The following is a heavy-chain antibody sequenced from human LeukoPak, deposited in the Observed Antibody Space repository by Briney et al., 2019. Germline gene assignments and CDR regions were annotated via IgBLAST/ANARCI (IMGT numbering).Heavy chain of an antibody. CDR3: ARDPTYCSSTSCKPIQFDY. J-gene: IGHJ4*02. CDR2: ISSSSSTI. CDR1: GFTFSSYS. Sequence: PGGSLRLSCAASGFTFSSYSMNWVRQAPGKGLEWVSYISSSSSTIYYADSVKGRFTISRDNAKNSLYLQMNSLRAEDTAVYYCARDPTYCSSTSCKPIQFDYWGQGTLVTVFS. D-gene: IGHD2-2*01. V-gene: IGHV3-48*01.